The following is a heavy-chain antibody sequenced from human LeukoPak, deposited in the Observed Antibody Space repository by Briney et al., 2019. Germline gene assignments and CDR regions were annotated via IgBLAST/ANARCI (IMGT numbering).Heavy chain of an antibody. Sequence: SETLSLTCAVYGGSFSGYYWSWIRHPPGKRLEWIGEINHNGIVNYNPSLQSRVTISVDTSKNQVSLKVTSLTAADTAVYYCAREIDYGDYADPFDLWGQGTMVVVSS. V-gene: IGHV4-34*01. CDR2: INHNGIV. CDR3: AREIDYGDYADPFDL. CDR1: GGSFSGYY. J-gene: IGHJ3*01. D-gene: IGHD4-17*01.